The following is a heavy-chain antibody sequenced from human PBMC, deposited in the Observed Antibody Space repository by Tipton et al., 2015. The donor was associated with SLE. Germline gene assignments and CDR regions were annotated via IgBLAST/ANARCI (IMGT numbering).Heavy chain of an antibody. V-gene: IGHV4-39*02. J-gene: IGHJ4*02. CDR2: IYYTGST. CDR3: AKYVDLAVAGPLDY. CDR1: GGSMTSSDYY. D-gene: IGHD6-13*01. Sequence: TLSLTCTVSGGSMTSSDYYWGWIRQPPGKGLEWIGNIYYTGSTYYNPSLRSRVTISIDTSKSHFSLKLTSVTATDTAVYYCAKYVDLAVAGPLDYWGQGTLVTVSS.